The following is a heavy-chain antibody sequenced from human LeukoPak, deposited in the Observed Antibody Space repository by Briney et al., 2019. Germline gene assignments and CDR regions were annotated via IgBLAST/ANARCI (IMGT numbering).Heavy chain of an antibody. CDR1: GGTFSSYA. CDR2: IIPIFGTA. V-gene: IGHV1-69*01. Sequence: SVEVSCKASGGTFSSYAISWVRQAPGRGLEWMGGIIPIFGTANYAQKFQGRVTIAADESTSTAYMELSSLRSEDTAVYYCARGHDYGDSHFDYWGQGTLVTVSS. D-gene: IGHD4-17*01. CDR3: ARGHDYGDSHFDY. J-gene: IGHJ4*02.